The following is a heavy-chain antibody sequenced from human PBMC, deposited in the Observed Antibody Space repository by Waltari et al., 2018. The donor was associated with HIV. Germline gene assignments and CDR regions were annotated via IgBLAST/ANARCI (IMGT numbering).Heavy chain of an antibody. V-gene: IGHV2-70*01. CDR1: GFSLSSSEMC. CDR3: ARCGNRYGLLDH. Sequence: QVTLRESGSALVKHTQTLTLTCNFSGFSLSSSEMCVSWLRQLPGKALEWLALIDWNDDTSYNSALKSRLSISADTSKNQVVLTVTNMDLVDTATYYCARCGNRYGLLDHWGQGTLVTVSS. D-gene: IGHD5-18*01. J-gene: IGHJ5*02. CDR2: IDWNDDT.